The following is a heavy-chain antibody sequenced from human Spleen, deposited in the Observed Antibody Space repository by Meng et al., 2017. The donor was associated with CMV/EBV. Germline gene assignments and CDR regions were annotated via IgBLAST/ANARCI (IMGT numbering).Heavy chain of an antibody. CDR2: TYYRSKWYN. CDR3: ARGGVGATSASFDY. CDR1: VSSNSAA. Sequence: VSSNSAAWNWIRQSPSRGLEWLGRTYYRSKWYNDYAVSVKSRITINPDTSKNQFSLQLNSVTPEDTAVYYRARGGVGATSASFDYWGQGTLVTVSS. J-gene: IGHJ4*02. D-gene: IGHD1-26*01. V-gene: IGHV6-1*01.